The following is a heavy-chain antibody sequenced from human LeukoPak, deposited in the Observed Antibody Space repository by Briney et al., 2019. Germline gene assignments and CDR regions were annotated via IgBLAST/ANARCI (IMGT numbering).Heavy chain of an antibody. CDR3: ARDKSSGGLLVTDY. Sequence: ASVKVSCKASGYTFTSYGISWVRQAPGQGLEWMGWINTYNGNTNYAQKLQGRVTMTTDTSTTTAYMELRSLSSDDTALYYCARDKSSGGLLVTDYWGQGTLVTVSP. V-gene: IGHV1-18*01. D-gene: IGHD3-9*01. CDR2: INTYNGNT. J-gene: IGHJ4*02. CDR1: GYTFTSYG.